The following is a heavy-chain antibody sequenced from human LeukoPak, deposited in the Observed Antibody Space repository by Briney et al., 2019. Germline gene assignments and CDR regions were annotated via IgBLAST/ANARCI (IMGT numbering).Heavy chain of an antibody. Sequence: ASVKVSYKASGGTFSSYAISWVRQAPGQGLEWMGGIIPIFGTANYAQKFQGRVTITADESTSTAYMELSSLRSEDTAVYYCARSGSGSYQAYYFDYWGQGTLVTVSS. J-gene: IGHJ4*02. CDR1: GGTFSSYA. V-gene: IGHV1-69*13. CDR3: ARSGSGSYQAYYFDY. CDR2: IIPIFGTA. D-gene: IGHD3-10*01.